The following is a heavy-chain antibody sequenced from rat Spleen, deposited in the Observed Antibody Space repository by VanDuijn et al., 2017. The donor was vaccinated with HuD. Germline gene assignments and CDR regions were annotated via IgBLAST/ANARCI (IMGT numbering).Heavy chain of an antibody. V-gene: IGHV5-25*01. D-gene: IGHD1-9*01. CDR3: ARQRDTYYGYNSFDY. J-gene: IGHJ2*01. Sequence: EVQLVESGGGLVQPGRSLKLSCAASRFTFSNYFMAWVRQAPKKGLGWVASISASGDRTYYPDSVKGRFTISRDNAKSSLYLQMNSLKSEDTATYYCARQRDTYYGYNSFDYWGQGVMVTVSS. CDR2: ISASGDRT. CDR1: RFTFSNYF.